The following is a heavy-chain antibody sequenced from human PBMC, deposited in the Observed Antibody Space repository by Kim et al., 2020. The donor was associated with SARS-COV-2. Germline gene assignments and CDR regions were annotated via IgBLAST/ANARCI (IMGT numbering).Heavy chain of an antibody. V-gene: IGHV4-34*01. CDR1: GGSFSGYY. Sequence: SETLSLTCAVYGGSFSGYYWSWIRQPPGKGLEWIGEINHSGSTNYNPSLKSRVTISVDTSKNQFSLKLSSVTAADTAVYYCARGGVLWSAGFDIWGQGTMVTVSS. CDR2: INHSGST. J-gene: IGHJ3*02. D-gene: IGHD2-21*01. CDR3: ARGGVLWSAGFDI.